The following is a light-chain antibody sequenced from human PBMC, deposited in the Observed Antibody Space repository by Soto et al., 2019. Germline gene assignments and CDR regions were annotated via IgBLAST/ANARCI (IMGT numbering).Light chain of an antibody. CDR3: PHYNGWAPALT. CDR1: QSLNRN. V-gene: IGKV3D-15*01. CDR2: GSS. J-gene: IGKJ3*01. Sequence: EIMMTQSPANLSVSPGKRATLSCRASQSLNRNLAWYQQKPGQAPRLIIYGSSTSASGIPARFSGSGFGTEFTLTISSLQSEDFALYYCPHYNGWAPALTFGHGT.